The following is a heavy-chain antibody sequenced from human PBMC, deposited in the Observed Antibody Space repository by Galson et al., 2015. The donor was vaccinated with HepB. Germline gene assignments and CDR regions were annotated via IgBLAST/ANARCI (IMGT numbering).Heavy chain of an antibody. CDR2: ISWDGGST. CDR1: GFTFDDYT. D-gene: IGHD3-10*01. Sequence: SLRLSCAASGFTFDDYTMHRVRQAPGKGLEWVSLISWDGGSTYYADSVKGRFTISRDNSKNSLYLQMNSLRTEDTALYYCAKEKRPDYYGSGSHHLIDAFDIWGQGTMVTVSS. J-gene: IGHJ3*02. CDR3: AKEKRPDYYGSGSHHLIDAFDI. V-gene: IGHV3-43*01.